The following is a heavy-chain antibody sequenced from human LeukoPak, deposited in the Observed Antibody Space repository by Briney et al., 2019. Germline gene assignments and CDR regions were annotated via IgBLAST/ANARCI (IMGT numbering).Heavy chain of an antibody. V-gene: IGHV4-34*01. CDR1: GGSFRGYY. Sequence: SETLSLTCAVYGGSFRGYYGSWLRQPPGKGLEWIGEINHSGSTNYNPSRESRVTISVDTSKNHFSLKLSSATDADTAVYYCAREGRQDYVYFDCWGQGTLVTVSS. D-gene: IGHD4-17*01. CDR3: AREGRQDYVYFDC. CDR2: INHSGST. J-gene: IGHJ4*02.